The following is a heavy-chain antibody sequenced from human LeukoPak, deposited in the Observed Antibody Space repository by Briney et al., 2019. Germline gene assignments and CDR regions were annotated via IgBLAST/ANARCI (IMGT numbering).Heavy chain of an antibody. J-gene: IGHJ4*02. CDR3: ARPRRQYGLGLGY. V-gene: IGHV3-66*02. CDR2: IYSGGST. D-gene: IGHD4-11*01. CDR1: GFTVSSNY. Sequence: QTGGSLRLSCAASGFTVSSNYMSWVRQAPGKGLEWVSVIYSGGSTYYADSVKGRFTISRDNSKNTPYLQMNSLRAEDTAVYYCARPRRQYGLGLGYWGQGTLVTVSS.